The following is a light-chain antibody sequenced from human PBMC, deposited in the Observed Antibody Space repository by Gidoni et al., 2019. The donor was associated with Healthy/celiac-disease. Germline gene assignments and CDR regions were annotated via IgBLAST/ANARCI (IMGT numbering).Light chain of an antibody. Sequence: EIVLTQSPATLSLSPGERDTLSCRASQSVSSYLALYQQKPGQAPRLLIYDASNRATGIPARFSGSGSGTDFTLTISSLEPEDFAVYYCQQRSNWPPMYTFGQGTKLEIK. CDR3: QQRSNWPPMYT. J-gene: IGKJ2*01. V-gene: IGKV3-11*01. CDR1: QSVSSY. CDR2: DAS.